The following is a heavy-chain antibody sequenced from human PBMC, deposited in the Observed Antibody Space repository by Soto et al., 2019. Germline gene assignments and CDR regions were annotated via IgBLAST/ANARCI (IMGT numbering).Heavy chain of an antibody. Sequence: SETLSLTCAVYGGSFSGYYWSWIRQPPGKGLEWIGEINHSGSTNYNPSLKSRVTISVDTSKNQFSLKLSSVTAADTAVYYCASPRRYCSGGSCSNPLDYWGQGTLVTVSS. V-gene: IGHV4-34*01. CDR3: ASPRRYCSGGSCSNPLDY. CDR2: INHSGST. D-gene: IGHD2-15*01. J-gene: IGHJ4*02. CDR1: GGSFSGYY.